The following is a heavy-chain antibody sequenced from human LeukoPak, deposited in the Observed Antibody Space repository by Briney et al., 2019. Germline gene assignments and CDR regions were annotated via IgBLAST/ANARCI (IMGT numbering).Heavy chain of an antibody. CDR3: TNDFDS. CDR1: GFTFTTYA. Sequence: GGSLRLSCAASGFTFTTYAMSWVRQAPGGGLEWVSISSDSGGTTYYADSVKGRFTISRDNSKNTLYLQMNSLRVDDTAVYYCTNDFDSWGQGTLVTVSS. V-gene: IGHV3-23*01. CDR2: SSDSGGTT. J-gene: IGHJ4*02.